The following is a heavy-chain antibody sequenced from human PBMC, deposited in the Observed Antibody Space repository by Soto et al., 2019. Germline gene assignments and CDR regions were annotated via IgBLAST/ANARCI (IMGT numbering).Heavy chain of an antibody. CDR1: GGSISSGGYY. CDR3: ARALTTVTLFDP. Sequence: QVQLQESGPGLVKPLQTLSLPCTVSGGSISSGGYYWSWIRQHPGKGLEWIGYISYSGSTYYNPSLKSRATMSVDTSKSQFSLTLSSVTAADTAVYYCARALTTVTLFDPWGQGTLVTVSS. J-gene: IGHJ5*02. CDR2: ISYSGST. V-gene: IGHV4-31*03. D-gene: IGHD4-17*01.